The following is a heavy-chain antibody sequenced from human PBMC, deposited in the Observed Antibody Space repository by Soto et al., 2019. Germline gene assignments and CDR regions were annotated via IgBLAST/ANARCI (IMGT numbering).Heavy chain of an antibody. CDR1: GFSLSTSGVG. J-gene: IGHJ4*02. Sequence: QITLKESGPPLVKPTQTLTLTCTFSGFSLSTSGVGVGWIRQPPGKALEWLALIYWDDDKRYSPSLKSRLTITKDTSKNQVVLTMTNMDPVDTATYYCARDYGDLSFDYWGQGTLVTVSS. V-gene: IGHV2-5*02. D-gene: IGHD4-17*01. CDR2: IYWDDDK. CDR3: ARDYGDLSFDY.